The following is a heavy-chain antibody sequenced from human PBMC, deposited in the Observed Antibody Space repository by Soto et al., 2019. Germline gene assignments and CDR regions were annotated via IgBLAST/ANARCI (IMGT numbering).Heavy chain of an antibody. D-gene: IGHD3-10*01. J-gene: IGHJ4*02. V-gene: IGHV1-69*08. CDR2: IIPILGIA. CDR3: ARELLGVEGY. CDR1: GGTFSSYT. Sequence: QVQLVQSGAEVKKPGSSVKVSCKASGGTFSSYTISWVRQAPGQGLEWMGRIIPILGIANYAQKFQGRVXIXXDKSTSTAYMELSSLRSEDTAVYYCARELLGVEGYWGQGTLVTVSS.